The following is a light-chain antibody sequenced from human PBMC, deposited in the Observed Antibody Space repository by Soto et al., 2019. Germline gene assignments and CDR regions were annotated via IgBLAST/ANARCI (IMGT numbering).Light chain of an antibody. CDR3: QHHTNWPPWT. Sequence: EIVMTQSPATLSVSPGERATLSCRASQSVSSNLAWYQQKPGQAPRLLMYGASTRATGIPDRFSGSGSGTEFTLTISSLQSEDFAVYYCQHHTNWPPWTFGQGTKVEIK. CDR2: GAS. V-gene: IGKV3-15*01. J-gene: IGKJ1*01. CDR1: QSVSSN.